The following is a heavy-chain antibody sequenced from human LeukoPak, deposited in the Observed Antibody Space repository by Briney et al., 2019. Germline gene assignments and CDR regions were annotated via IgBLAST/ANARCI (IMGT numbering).Heavy chain of an antibody. V-gene: IGHV1-18*01. D-gene: IGHD1-26*01. CDR1: GYSFSSYG. CDR2: ISTYNGNT. J-gene: IGHJ4*02. CDR3: ARRHSGNYYFDY. Sequence: ASVKVSCKASGYSFSSYGINWVRQAPGQGLERMGWISTYNGNTNYVHKLQGRVTMTTDTSTSTAYMELRGLKSDDTAIYYCARRHSGNYYFDYWGQGTLVTVSS.